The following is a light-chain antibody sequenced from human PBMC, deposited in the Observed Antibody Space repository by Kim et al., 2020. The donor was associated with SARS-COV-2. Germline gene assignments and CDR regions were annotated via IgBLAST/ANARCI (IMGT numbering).Light chain of an antibody. CDR2: GAS. Sequence: VCPGERATLSCRASQSVSSNLAWYQQKPGQAPRLLIYGASTRATGIPARFSGSGSGTEFTLTISSLQSEDFAVYYCQQYNNWPQTFGQGTKVEIK. J-gene: IGKJ1*01. CDR3: QQYNNWPQT. V-gene: IGKV3-15*01. CDR1: QSVSSN.